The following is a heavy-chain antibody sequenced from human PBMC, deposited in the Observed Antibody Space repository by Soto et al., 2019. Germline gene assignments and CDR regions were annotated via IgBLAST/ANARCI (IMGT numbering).Heavy chain of an antibody. CDR2: IYPGDSDT. CDR1: GYTFTTYW. V-gene: IGHV5-51*01. Sequence: GESLKISCKGSGYTFTTYWIGWVRQMPGKVLEWMGIIYPGDSDTRYSPSFQGQVTISADKSISTAYLQWSSLKASDTAIYYCARHGTNSYYYYGMDVWGQGTTVTVSS. J-gene: IGHJ6*02. CDR3: ARHGTNSYYYYGMDV. D-gene: IGHD2-8*01.